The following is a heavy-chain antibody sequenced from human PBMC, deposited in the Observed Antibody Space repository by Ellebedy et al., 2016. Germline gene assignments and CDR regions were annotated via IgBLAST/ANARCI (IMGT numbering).Heavy chain of an antibody. V-gene: IGHV3-7*01. D-gene: IGHD5-18*01. J-gene: IGHJ6*03. CDR3: ARERHDAAMVIDV. Sequence: GGSLRLXXGASGFTFSGYWMNWVRQAPGKGLEWVANINQDGSETHYVDAVKGRFTISRDNTKNTLYLQMNSLRPEDTAVYYCARERHDAAMVIDVWGKGTTVTVSS. CDR2: INQDGSET. CDR1: GFTFSGYW.